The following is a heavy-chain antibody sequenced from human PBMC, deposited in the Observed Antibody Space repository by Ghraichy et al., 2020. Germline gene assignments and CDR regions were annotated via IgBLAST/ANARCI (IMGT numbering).Heavy chain of an antibody. CDR1: GYTFTSYG. V-gene: IGHV1-18*04. Sequence: ASVKVSCKASGYTFTSYGISWVRQAPGQGLEWMGWISAYNGNTNYAQKLQGRVTMNTDTSTSTAYMELRSLRSDDTAVYYCARSALGLRFLEWLPSSLDYWGQGTLVTVSS. J-gene: IGHJ4*02. CDR2: ISAYNGNT. D-gene: IGHD3-3*01. CDR3: ARSALGLRFLEWLPSSLDY.